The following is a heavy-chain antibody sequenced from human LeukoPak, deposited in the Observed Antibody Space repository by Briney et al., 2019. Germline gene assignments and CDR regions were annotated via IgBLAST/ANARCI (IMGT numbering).Heavy chain of an antibody. J-gene: IGHJ4*02. CDR1: GYTFTSYY. CDR3: ASSYSSGWYLD. CDR2: INPSGGST. V-gene: IGHV1-46*01. D-gene: IGHD6-19*01. Sequence: VASVKVSCKASGYTFTSYYMHWVRQAPGQGLEWMGIINPSGGSTSYAQKFQGRVTMTRDTSTSTVYMELSSLRSEDTAEHYCASSYSSGWYLDWGQGTLVTVS.